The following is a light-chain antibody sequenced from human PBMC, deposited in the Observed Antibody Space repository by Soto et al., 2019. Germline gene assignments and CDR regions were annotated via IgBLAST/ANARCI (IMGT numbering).Light chain of an antibody. CDR2: DVS. V-gene: IGLV2-11*01. Sequence: QSALTQPRSVSGSPGQSVTLSCTGTNSDVGGYNYVSWYQQHPGKAPKLMIYDVSKRPSGVPDRFSGSKSANTASLTISGLQAEDDADYYCCSDAGSFTVLFGGGTKLTVL. CDR3: CSDAGSFTVL. CDR1: NSDVGGYNY. J-gene: IGLJ2*01.